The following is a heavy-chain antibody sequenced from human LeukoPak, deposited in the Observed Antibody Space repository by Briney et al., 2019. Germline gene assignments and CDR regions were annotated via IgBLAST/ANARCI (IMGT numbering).Heavy chain of an antibody. V-gene: IGHV4-39*07. CDR3: ARGQPDRIDY. CDR1: GGSISSGDYY. Sequence: SETLSLTCTVSGGSISSGDYYWSWIRQPPGKGLEWIGEINHSGSTNYNPSLKSRVTISVDTSKNQFSLKLSSVTAADTAVYYCARGQPDRIDYWGQGTLVTVSS. CDR2: INHSGST. J-gene: IGHJ4*02. D-gene: IGHD1-14*01.